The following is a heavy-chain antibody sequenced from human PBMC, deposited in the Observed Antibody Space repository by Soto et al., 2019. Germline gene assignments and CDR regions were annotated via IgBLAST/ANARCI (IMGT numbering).Heavy chain of an antibody. CDR2: IIPILGIA. V-gene: IGHV1-69*04. CDR1: GGTFSSYT. CDR3: AREVTGTKWI. Sequence: GASVKVSCKASGGTFSSYTISWVRQAPGQGLEWMGRIIPILGIANYAQKFQGRVTITADKSKSTAHMELSSLRFEDTAVYYWAREVTGTKWIGGKGPLVTVPS. J-gene: IGHJ4*02. D-gene: IGHD1-7*01.